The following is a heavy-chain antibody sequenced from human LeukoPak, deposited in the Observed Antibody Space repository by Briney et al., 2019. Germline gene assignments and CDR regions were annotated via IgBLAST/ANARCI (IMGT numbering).Heavy chain of an antibody. CDR1: GGSFSGYY. CDR3: AREGYSSGWYRY. V-gene: IGHV4-34*01. D-gene: IGHD6-19*01. CDR2: INHSGST. Sequence: SETLSLTCAVYGGSFSGYYWSWIRQLPGKGLEWIGEINHSGSTNYNPSLKSRVTISVDTSKNQFSLKLSSVTAADTAVYYCAREGYSSGWYRYWGQGTLVTVSS. J-gene: IGHJ4*02.